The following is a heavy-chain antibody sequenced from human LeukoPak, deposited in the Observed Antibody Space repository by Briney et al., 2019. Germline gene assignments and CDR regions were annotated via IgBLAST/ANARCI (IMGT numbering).Heavy chain of an antibody. CDR1: GGTFSSYA. CDR3: ARSSSGPPGLFDY. CDR2: IIPIFGTA. V-gene: IGHV1-69*01. Sequence: ASVKVSCKASGGTFSSYAISWVRQAPGQGLEWMGGIIPIFGTANYAQKFQGRVTITADESTSTAYMELSRLRSEDTAVYYCARSSSGPPGLFDYWGQGTLVTVSS. J-gene: IGHJ4*02. D-gene: IGHD3-22*01.